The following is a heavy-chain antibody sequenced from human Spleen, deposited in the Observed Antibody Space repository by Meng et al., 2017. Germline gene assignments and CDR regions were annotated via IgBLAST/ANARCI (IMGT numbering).Heavy chain of an antibody. CDR2: IYQSGST. V-gene: IGHV4-38-2*01. CDR3: AGGAVVTLIFYHAMDV. J-gene: IGHJ6*02. CDR1: GYSITGSYN. Sequence: SETLSLTFAVSGYSITGSYNWGWIRQSPGKGPEWIGCIYQSGSTYYNPSLKTRVTMSADTSKNQFTLKLTSVTAADTAVYYCAGGAVVTLIFYHAMDVWGQGTTVTVSS. D-gene: IGHD2/OR15-2a*01.